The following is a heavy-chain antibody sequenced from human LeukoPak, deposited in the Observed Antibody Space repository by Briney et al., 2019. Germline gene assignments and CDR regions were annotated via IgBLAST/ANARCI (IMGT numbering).Heavy chain of an antibody. CDR2: IIPILGIA. CDR1: GGTFSSYA. Sequence: GASVKGSCKASGGTFSSYAISWVRRAPGQGLEWMGRIIPILGIANYAQKFQGRVTITADKSTSTAYMELSSLRSEDTAVYYCASLGHCSSTSCYGDAMVMVDYYYYYGMDVWGQGTTVTVSS. CDR3: ASLGHCSSTSCYGDAMVMVDYYYYYGMDV. V-gene: IGHV1-69*04. D-gene: IGHD2-2*01. J-gene: IGHJ6*02.